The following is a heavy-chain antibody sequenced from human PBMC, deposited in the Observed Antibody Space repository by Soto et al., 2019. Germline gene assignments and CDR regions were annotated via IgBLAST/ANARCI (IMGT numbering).Heavy chain of an antibody. J-gene: IGHJ6*02. D-gene: IGHD6-13*01. CDR2: IYYSGST. Sequence: QVQLQESGPGLVKPSETLSLTCTVSGGSISSYYWSWIRQPPREGLEWIGYIYYSGSTNYNPSLRIHVPVAVDKSTNPFSLKLSSVTAADTAVYYCATDKPYSSSGYGLEYYYDDYSMDVWGQGTTVTVSS. V-gene: IGHV4-59*01. CDR3: ATDKPYSSSGYGLEYYYDDYSMDV. CDR1: GGSISSYY.